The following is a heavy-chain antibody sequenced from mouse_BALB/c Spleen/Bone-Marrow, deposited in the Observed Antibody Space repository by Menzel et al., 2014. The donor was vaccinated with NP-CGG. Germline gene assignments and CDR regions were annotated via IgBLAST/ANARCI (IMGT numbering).Heavy chain of an antibody. CDR2: IYPGDDDT. V-gene: IGHV1-80*01. Sequence: QVQLKESGAELVRPGSSVKISCKASGYAFSLYWVNWVKPRPGQGLEWIGQIYPGDDDTDYNGKFKGKATLTADRSSSTAYMQLGSLTSEDSAVYFCARGGISIDYWGHGTTLTVSS. CDR3: ARGGISIDY. J-gene: IGHJ2*01. CDR1: GYAFSLYW.